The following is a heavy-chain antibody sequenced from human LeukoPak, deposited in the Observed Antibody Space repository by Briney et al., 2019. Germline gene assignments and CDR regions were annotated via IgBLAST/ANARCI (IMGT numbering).Heavy chain of an antibody. Sequence: ASVKVSCKASGYTFTSYDINWVRQATGQGLEWMGWINPNSDNTDYAQKFQGRVTITRDTSISTAYMELSSLRSEDTAVYYCARGVGHRGQEHSYVYYFDYWGQGPLVTVSS. D-gene: IGHD5-18*01. V-gene: IGHV1-8*01. CDR2: INPNSDNT. CDR3: ARGVGHRGQEHSYVYYFDY. CDR1: GYTFTSYD. J-gene: IGHJ4*02.